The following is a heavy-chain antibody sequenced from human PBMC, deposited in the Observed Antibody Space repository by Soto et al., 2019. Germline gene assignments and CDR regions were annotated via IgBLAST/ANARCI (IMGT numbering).Heavy chain of an antibody. CDR1: GFIFRSHG. D-gene: IGHD3-16*01. CDR3: AKDLYGANTDIES. V-gene: IGHV3-30*18. CDR2: ISHDGNYK. J-gene: IGHJ4*02. Sequence: QVQLVESGGDLVQPGRSLRLSCAASGFIFRSHGMHWVRQAPGKGLEWVAVISHDGNYKYYADSLKGRFTISRDNSKNPIHLQMSSLRAEDTAIYYCAKDLYGANTDIESWGQGTRVTGS.